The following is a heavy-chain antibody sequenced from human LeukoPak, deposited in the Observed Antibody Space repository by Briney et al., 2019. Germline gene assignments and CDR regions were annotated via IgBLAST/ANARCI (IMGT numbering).Heavy chain of an antibody. CDR2: ISYDGNTK. V-gene: IGHV3-30*18. Sequence: GRSLRLSCAASGFTFSAYGMHWVRQAPGKGLEWVAVISYDGNTKYYADSVKGRFTISRDNSKDTLYLQMNSLRAEDTAVYYCAKRVDYGSSWYYFDYGGQGTLVTVSS. CDR3: AKRVDYGSSWYYFDY. J-gene: IGHJ4*02. CDR1: GFTFSAYG. D-gene: IGHD6-13*01.